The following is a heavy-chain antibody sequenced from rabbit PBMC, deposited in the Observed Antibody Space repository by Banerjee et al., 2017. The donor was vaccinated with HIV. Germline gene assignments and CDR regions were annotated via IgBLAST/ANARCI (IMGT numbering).Heavy chain of an antibody. CDR1: GFSFSSYYY. Sequence: QEQLEESGGDLVKPEGSLTLTCTASGFSFSSYYYISWVRQAPGKGLEWIGCIVTGSSDDTYYASWAKGRFTISETSSTTVTLQMTSLTAADTATYFCARDLAGVIGWNFNLWGPGTLVTVS. CDR2: IVTGSSDDT. J-gene: IGHJ4*01. D-gene: IGHD4-1*01. V-gene: IGHV1S45*01. CDR3: ARDLAGVIGWNFNL.